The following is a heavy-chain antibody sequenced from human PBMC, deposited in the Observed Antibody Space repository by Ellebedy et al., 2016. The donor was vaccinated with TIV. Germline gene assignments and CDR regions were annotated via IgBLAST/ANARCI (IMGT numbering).Heavy chain of an antibody. V-gene: IGHV4-4*07. CDR2: IYTSGST. J-gene: IGHJ4*02. CDR1: GYSISSGYY. Sequence: SETLSLTXTVSGYSISSGYYWSWIRQPAGKGLEWIGRIYTSGSTNYNPSLKSRVTMSVDTSKNQFSLKLSSVTAADTAVYYCARSYSSGSYWYFDYWGQGTLVTASS. D-gene: IGHD6-19*01. CDR3: ARSYSSGSYWYFDY.